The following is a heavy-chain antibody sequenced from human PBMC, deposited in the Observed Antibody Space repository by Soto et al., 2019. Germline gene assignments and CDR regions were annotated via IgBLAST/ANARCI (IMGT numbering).Heavy chain of an antibody. D-gene: IGHD3-16*01. CDR2: ISGSSSMI. J-gene: IGHJ4*02. Sequence: EVQLVESGGGLVQPGGSLRLSCAASGFTFSSYSMNWVRQAPGKGLEWVSYISGSSSMIYYADSVKGRFTISRDNAKNPLYLQINSLRAEDTAVYYCARDLNPRQEMLYSLLGYWGQGTLVTVSS. V-gene: IGHV3-48*01. CDR1: GFTFSSYS. CDR3: ARDLNPRQEMLYSLLGY.